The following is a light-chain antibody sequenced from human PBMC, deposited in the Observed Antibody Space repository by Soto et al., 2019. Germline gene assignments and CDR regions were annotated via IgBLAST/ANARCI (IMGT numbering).Light chain of an antibody. V-gene: IGKV1-5*01. CDR3: QQYNIYSWT. Sequence: DTQITQSPSTLSASVGDRVTITCRASQSIGDSLAWYQQKPGKAPYLLISDVSSLERGVPSRFSGSGSGTEFTLTISSMQPDDFATYYCQQYNIYSWTFGQGTKVDIK. CDR1: QSIGDS. J-gene: IGKJ1*01. CDR2: DVS.